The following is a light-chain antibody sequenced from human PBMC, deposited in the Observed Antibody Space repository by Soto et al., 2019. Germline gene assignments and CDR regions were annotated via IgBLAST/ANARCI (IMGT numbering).Light chain of an antibody. CDR2: DAS. CDR1: QSISNW. J-gene: IGKJ1*01. Sequence: DIQMTQSPSTLSASVGARVSITCRASQSISNWLAWYQQKPGKAPKLLIYDASSLESGVPSRFSGSGSGTEFTLTISSLQPDDFATYYCQQYNDWPTFGQGTKVDIK. CDR3: QQYNDWPT. V-gene: IGKV1-5*01.